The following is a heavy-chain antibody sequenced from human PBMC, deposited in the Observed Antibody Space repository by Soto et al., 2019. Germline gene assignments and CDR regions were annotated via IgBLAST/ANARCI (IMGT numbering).Heavy chain of an antibody. D-gene: IGHD6-19*01. CDR3: AHIVVAGLGYYFDY. V-gene: IGHV2-5*02. Sequence: QITLKESGPTLVKPTQTLTLTCTFSGFSLSSTRMAVGWIRQPPGKALEWLALIYWDDDKRYSPFLKSRLIITKDTSKNQVVLTMSNMDPVDTARYSCAHIVVAGLGYYFDYWGQGTLVTVSS. CDR2: IYWDDDK. CDR1: GFSLSSTRMA. J-gene: IGHJ4*02.